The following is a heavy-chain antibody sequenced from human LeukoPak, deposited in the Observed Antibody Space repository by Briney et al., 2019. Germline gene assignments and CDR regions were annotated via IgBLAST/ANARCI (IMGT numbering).Heavy chain of an antibody. CDR1: GHSVSSYS. J-gene: IGHJ4*02. V-gene: IGHV4-59*02. D-gene: IGHD2-15*01. CDR2: TSFIGSA. CDR3: AGDRGPDCSRGSCWDY. Sequence: SETLSLTLSLSGHSVSSYSWSWIRPPPPKGLEWLGYTSFIGSAHSNPPLKRRATLSGDTSKNQISLNLSAVTAADTAVYCGAGDRGPDCSRGSCWDYWGQGILVTVSS.